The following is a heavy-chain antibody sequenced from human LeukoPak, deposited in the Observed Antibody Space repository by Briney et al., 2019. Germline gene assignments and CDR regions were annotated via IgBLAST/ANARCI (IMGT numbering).Heavy chain of an antibody. V-gene: IGHV4-34*01. Sequence: SETLSLTCAVYGGSFSGYYWIWIREPPGKGLEWIGEINHSGNNKYNPSLKSRVPISVDTSKNQFSLKLSSVTAADTAVYYCARFYDILTGYSIGNWFDPWGQGTLVTVSS. CDR1: GGSFSGYY. D-gene: IGHD3-9*01. CDR3: ARFYDILTGYSIGNWFDP. J-gene: IGHJ5*02. CDR2: INHSGNN.